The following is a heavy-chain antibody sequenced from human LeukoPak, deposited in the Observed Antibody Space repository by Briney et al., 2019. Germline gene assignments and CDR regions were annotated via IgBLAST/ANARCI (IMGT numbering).Heavy chain of an antibody. V-gene: IGHV3-48*01. D-gene: IGHD5-12*01. J-gene: IGHJ5*02. CDR2: IRSSSET. CDR1: GFGFSQYS. CDR3: ARDAGNSGYGCDL. Sequence: PGGSLRLSCAASGFGFSQYSMNWVRQAPGKGLEWVSHIRSSSETFYADSVKGRFTISRDNARNSLYLQMNNLRGEDTAIYYCARDAGNSGYGCDLWGQGTLVTVSS.